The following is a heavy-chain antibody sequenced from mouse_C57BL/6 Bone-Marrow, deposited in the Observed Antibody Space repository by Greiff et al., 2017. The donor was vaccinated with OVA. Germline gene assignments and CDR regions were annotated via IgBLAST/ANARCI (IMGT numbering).Heavy chain of an antibody. Sequence: QQSCKASGYTFTSYWMHWVKQRPGQGLEWIGEIDPSDSYTNYNQKFKGKSTLTVDKSSSTAYMQLSSLTSEDSAVYYCARPFYYGSTLDYWGQGTTLTVSS. CDR3: ARPFYYGSTLDY. CDR2: IDPSDSYT. V-gene: IGHV1-69*01. J-gene: IGHJ2*01. CDR1: GYTFTSYW. D-gene: IGHD1-1*01.